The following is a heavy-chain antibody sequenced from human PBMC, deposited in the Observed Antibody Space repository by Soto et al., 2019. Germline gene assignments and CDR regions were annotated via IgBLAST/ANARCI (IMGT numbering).Heavy chain of an antibody. V-gene: IGHV4-31*03. CDR2: ISYSGST. CDR1: GASISSRGFY. J-gene: IGHJ4*02. Sequence: QVQLQESGPGLVKPSQTLSLTCPVSGASISSRGFYWTWIRQLPGKGLEWIGYISYSGSTNYSPSLKSRLNISIDTSDTNFSLKLPSLTAADTAVYYCARQSTVTGTYYFDSWGQGTLVTVAT. D-gene: IGHD4-17*01. CDR3: ARQSTVTGTYYFDS.